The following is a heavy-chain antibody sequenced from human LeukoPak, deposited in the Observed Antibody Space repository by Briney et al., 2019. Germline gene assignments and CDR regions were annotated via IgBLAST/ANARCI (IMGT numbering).Heavy chain of an antibody. D-gene: IGHD3-3*01. CDR2: ISGSGGST. CDR3: AKDSRITIFGVVTHLKYNWFDP. J-gene: IGHJ5*02. Sequence: GGSLRLSCAASGFTFSIYAMSWVRQAPGKGLEWVSAISGSGGSTYYADSVKGRFTISRDNSKNTLYLQMNSLRAEDTAVYYCAKDSRITIFGVVTHLKYNWFDPWGQGTLVTVSS. V-gene: IGHV3-23*01. CDR1: GFTFSIYA.